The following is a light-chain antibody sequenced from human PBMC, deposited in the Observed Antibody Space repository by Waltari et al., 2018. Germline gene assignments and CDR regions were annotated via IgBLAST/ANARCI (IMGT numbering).Light chain of an antibody. CDR2: WAS. CDR3: LQDYNYPWT. Sequence: DIVLTQSPASLPVSLGERATINCNSRQSILYSNNNKNYLAWYQQKPGQPPKLLIYWASTRESGVPDRFSGSGSGTDFTLTISSLQPEDFATYYCLQDYNYPWTFGQGTKVEIK. CDR1: QSILYSNNNKNY. V-gene: IGKV4-1*01. J-gene: IGKJ1*01.